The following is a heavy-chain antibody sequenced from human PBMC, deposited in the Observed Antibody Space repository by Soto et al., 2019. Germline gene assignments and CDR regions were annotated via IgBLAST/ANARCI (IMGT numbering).Heavy chain of an antibody. CDR1: GGSISSYY. Sequence: QVQLQESGPGLVKPSETLSLTCTVSGGSISSYYWSWIRQPPGKGLEWIGYIYYSGRTNYTPSLKSRVTISVATSKNQFSLKLSSVTAADTAVYYCARLDPREVGWFDPWGQGTLVTVSS. CDR3: ARLDPREVGWFDP. J-gene: IGHJ5*02. CDR2: IYYSGRT. D-gene: IGHD2-15*01. V-gene: IGHV4-59*01.